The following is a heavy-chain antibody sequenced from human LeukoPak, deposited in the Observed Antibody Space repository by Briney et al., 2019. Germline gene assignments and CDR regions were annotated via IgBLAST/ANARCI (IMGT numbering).Heavy chain of an antibody. V-gene: IGHV4-38-2*02. CDR2: IYHSGST. D-gene: IGHD1-1*01. Sequence: KSSETLSLTCTVSGYSINSGYYWGWLRQPPGKGLEWIGSIYHSGSTYYKSFFKNRVTISVDTSKNQFSLKLSSVTAADTAVYYCAREVTGTTPILVWGKGTTVTVSS. CDR3: AREVTGTTPILV. CDR1: GYSINSGYY. J-gene: IGHJ6*04.